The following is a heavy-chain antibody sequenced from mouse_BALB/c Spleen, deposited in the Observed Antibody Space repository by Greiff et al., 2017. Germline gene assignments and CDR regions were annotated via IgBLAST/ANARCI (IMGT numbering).Heavy chain of an antibody. V-gene: IGHV3-2*02. Sequence: EVQLVESGPGLVKPSQSLSLTCTVTGYSITSDYAWNWIRQFPGNKLEWMGYISYSGSTSYNPSLKSRISITRDTSKNQFFLQLNSVTTEDTATYYCAREGDYRYDGLDYWGQGTTLTVSS. J-gene: IGHJ2*01. D-gene: IGHD2-14*01. CDR1: GYSITSDYA. CDR2: ISYSGST. CDR3: AREGDYRYDGLDY.